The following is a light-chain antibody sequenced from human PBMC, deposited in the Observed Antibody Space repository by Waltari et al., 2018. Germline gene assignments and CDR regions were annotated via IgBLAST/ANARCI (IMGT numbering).Light chain of an antibody. Sequence: QSVVTQPPSASGTPGQSVTIPCSGRSSNTGSNTFSVYQVLPGSAPKLLIHSTSHRPSGITDRFSGSKSGTSASLAISGLQFDDEADYYCASYTSSDSWVFGGGTKLTVL. J-gene: IGLJ3*02. V-gene: IGLV1-44*01. CDR3: ASYTSSDSWV. CDR2: STS. CDR1: SSNTGSNT.